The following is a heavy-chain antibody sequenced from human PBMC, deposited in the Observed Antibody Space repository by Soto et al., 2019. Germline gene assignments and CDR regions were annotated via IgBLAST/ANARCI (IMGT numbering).Heavy chain of an antibody. CDR1: GSTFSSYA. CDR3: ARDWLIVLVPADQVVVAATEGMDV. V-gene: IGHV3-30-3*01. Sequence: PGGSLRLSCAASGSTFSSYAMHWVRQAPGKGLEWVAVISYDGSNKYYADSVKGRFTISRDNSKNTLYLQMNSLRAEDTAVYYCARDWLIVLVPADQVVVAATEGMDVWGQGTTVTVSS. J-gene: IGHJ6*02. CDR2: ISYDGSNK. D-gene: IGHD2-15*01.